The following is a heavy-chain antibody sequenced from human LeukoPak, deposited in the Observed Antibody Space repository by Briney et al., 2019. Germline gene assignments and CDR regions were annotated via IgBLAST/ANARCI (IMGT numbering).Heavy chain of an antibody. CDR3: ARIYYYDSSGPFDY. J-gene: IGHJ4*02. V-gene: IGHV3-48*04. CDR1: GFTFSSYG. CDR2: ISSSGSTI. Sequence: GGSLRLSCAASGFTFSSYGMHWVRRAPGKGLEWVSYISSSGSTIYYADSVKGRFTISRDNAKNSLYLQMNSLRAEDTAVYYCARIYYYDSSGPFDYWGQGTLVTVSS. D-gene: IGHD3-22*01.